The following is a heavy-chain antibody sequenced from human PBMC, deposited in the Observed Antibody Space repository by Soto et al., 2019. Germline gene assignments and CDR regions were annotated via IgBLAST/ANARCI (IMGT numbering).Heavy chain of an antibody. Sequence: EVQLVESGEGLVQPGGSPRLSCAASGFTFSSYNIHWIRQDPGKGLEFVSAISRSGDRTYYADSVKGRFTITRDNSKNTVWLQMGSLRAEDMAVYYCARARCSSGQCYYFDYWGRGALVSVSS. CDR1: GFTFSSYN. CDR2: ISRSGDRT. D-gene: IGHD2-15*01. CDR3: ARARCSSGQCYYFDY. V-gene: IGHV3-64*02. J-gene: IGHJ4*02.